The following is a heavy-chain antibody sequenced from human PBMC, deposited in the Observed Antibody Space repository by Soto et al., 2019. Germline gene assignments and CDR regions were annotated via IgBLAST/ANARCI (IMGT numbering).Heavy chain of an antibody. CDR2: ISSSSSTI. V-gene: IGHV3-48*01. J-gene: IGHJ4*02. Sequence: EVQLVESGGGLVQPGGSLRLSCAASGFTFSSYSMNWVRQAPGKGLEWVSYISSSSSTIYYADSVKGRFTISRDNAKNTLYLQMNSLRAEDTAVYYCAKAPGYSSSWYRDYWGQGTLVTVSS. D-gene: IGHD6-13*01. CDR3: AKAPGYSSSWYRDY. CDR1: GFTFSSYS.